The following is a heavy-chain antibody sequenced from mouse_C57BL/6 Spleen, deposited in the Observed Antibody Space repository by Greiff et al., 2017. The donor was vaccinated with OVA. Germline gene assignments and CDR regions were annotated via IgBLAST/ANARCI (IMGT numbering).Heavy chain of an antibody. D-gene: IGHD1-1*01. V-gene: IGHV3-6*01. CDR3: ARGGTTVEFAY. CDR1: GYSITSGYY. CDR2: ISYDGSN. J-gene: IGHJ3*01. Sequence: ESGPGLVKPSQSLSLTCSVTGYSITSGYYWNWIRQFPGNKLEWMGYISYDGSNNYNPSLKNRISITRDTSKNQFFLKLNSVTTEDTATYYCARGGTTVEFAYWGQGTLVTVSA.